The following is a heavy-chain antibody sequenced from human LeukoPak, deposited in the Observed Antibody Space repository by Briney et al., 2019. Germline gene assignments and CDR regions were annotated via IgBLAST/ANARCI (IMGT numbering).Heavy chain of an antibody. V-gene: IGHV4-39*07. D-gene: IGHD6-19*01. Sequence: SETLSLTCTVSGGSISSSSYYWGWIRQPPGKGLEWIGSIYYSGSTYYNPSLKSRVTISVDTSKNQFSLKLSSVTAADTAVYYCARVVAGTKVGNWFDPWGQGTLVTVSS. CDR1: GGSISSSSYY. J-gene: IGHJ5*02. CDR2: IYYSGST. CDR3: ARVVAGTKVGNWFDP.